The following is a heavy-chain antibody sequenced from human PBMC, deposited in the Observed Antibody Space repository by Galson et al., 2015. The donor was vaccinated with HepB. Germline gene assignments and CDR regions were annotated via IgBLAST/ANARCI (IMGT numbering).Heavy chain of an antibody. V-gene: IGHV1-69*13. CDR1: GTAFSRFS. J-gene: IGHJ5*01. Sequence: SVKVSCKASGTAFSRFSLNWVRQAPGQGLEWMGRIIPMYGMTNYARKFQGRLTITADESTNTAFIELSSLRSEDTAIYYCARDFAAGTSSGFDSWGQGTLVTVSS. D-gene: IGHD1-1*01. CDR3: ARDFAAGTSSGFDS. CDR2: IIPMYGMT.